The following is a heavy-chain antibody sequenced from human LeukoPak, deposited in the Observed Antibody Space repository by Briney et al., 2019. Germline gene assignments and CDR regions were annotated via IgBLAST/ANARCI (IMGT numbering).Heavy chain of an antibody. CDR1: GFTFSSYW. D-gene: IGHD6-13*01. Sequence: TGGSLRLSCAASGFTFSSYWMSWVRQAPGKGLEWVANMNQDASEKYYVDSVEGRFTISRDNAKNSLYLQMNSLRAEDTAMYYCTCPSAAGPNWGQGTLVTVSS. CDR2: MNQDASEK. V-gene: IGHV3-7*03. J-gene: IGHJ4*02. CDR3: TCPSAAGPN.